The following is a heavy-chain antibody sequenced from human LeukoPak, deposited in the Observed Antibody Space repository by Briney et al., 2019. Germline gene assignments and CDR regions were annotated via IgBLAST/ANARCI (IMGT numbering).Heavy chain of an antibody. J-gene: IGHJ6*03. CDR1: GGSISSHY. CDR2: IYYSGST. V-gene: IGHV4-59*11. Sequence: PSETLSLTCTVSGGSISSHYWSWIRQPPGKGLEWIGYIYYSGSTNYNPSLKSRVTISVDTSKNQFSLKLSSVTAADTAVYYCARALRDYYYYYMDVRGKGTTVTVSS. CDR3: ARALRDYYYYYMDV. D-gene: IGHD3-3*01.